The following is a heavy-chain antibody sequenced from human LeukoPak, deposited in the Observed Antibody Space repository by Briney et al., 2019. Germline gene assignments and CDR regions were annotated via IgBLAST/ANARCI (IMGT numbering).Heavy chain of an antibody. CDR1: GDTFTGYY. CDR2: INPNNGDT. Sequence: ASVKVSCKTSGDTFTGYYIHWVRQAPGQGLEWLGWINPNNGDTNYAQRFLGTVTMTRDTSISTAYMELSSLTSDDTAVYYCARPHSSRWDHFVDYWGQGTLVTVAS. CDR3: ARPHSSRWDHFVDY. J-gene: IGHJ4*02. V-gene: IGHV1-2*02. D-gene: IGHD6-19*01.